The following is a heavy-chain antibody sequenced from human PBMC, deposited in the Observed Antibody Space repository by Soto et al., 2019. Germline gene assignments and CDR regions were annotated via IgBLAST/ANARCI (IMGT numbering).Heavy chain of an antibody. V-gene: IGHV3-7*01. Sequence: GGTLRLSCSASGFTFSRYWMNWVRQAPGKGLEWVANIKQDGTEKNYVDSVKGRFTISRDNARNSLYLQMDSLRAEDTAVYFCARGDTPMITGMDSFDIWGQGTMVTVSS. D-gene: IGHD5-18*01. J-gene: IGHJ3*02. CDR2: IKQDGTEK. CDR3: ARGDTPMITGMDSFDI. CDR1: GFTFSRYW.